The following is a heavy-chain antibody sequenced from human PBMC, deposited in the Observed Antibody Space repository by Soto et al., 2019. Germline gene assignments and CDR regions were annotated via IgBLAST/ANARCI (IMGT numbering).Heavy chain of an antibody. CDR1: GGSISSYY. V-gene: IGHV4-4*07. J-gene: IGHJ6*02. Sequence: SETLSLTCTVSGGSISSYYWSWIRQPAGKGLEWIGRIYTSGSTNYNPSLKSRVTMSVDTSKNQFSLKLSSVTAADTAVYYCAGTSFGELSSYYYYGMDVWGQGTTVTVSS. D-gene: IGHD3-10*01. CDR3: AGTSFGELSSYYYYGMDV. CDR2: IYTSGST.